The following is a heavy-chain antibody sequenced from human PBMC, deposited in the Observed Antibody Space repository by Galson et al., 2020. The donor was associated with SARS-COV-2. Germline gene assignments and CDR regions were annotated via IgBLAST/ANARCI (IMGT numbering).Heavy chain of an antibody. V-gene: IGHV4-39*01. CDR2: IYYTGST. J-gene: IGHJ4*02. D-gene: IGHD6-13*01. CDR1: AGKKKNSLYY. CDR3: ARLKSDSSQWN. Sequence: TGAAAAGKKKNSLYYCGWIRQPPGQGLVYIGIIYYTGSTYYNPSLKSRVTLSVDTSKNQFSLTLTSVTAADTAVYYCARLKSDSSQWNWGQGTLVTVSS.